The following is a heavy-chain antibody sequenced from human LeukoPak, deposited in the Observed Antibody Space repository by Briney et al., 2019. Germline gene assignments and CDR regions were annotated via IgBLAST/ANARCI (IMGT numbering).Heavy chain of an antibody. V-gene: IGHV4-59*07. D-gene: IGHD4-11*01. CDR2: IYYSGST. J-gene: IGHJ5*02. CDR3: ARGRDYSTDGPWFDP. Sequence: SDTLSLTCTVSGGSMSSYYWSWIRQPPGKGLEWIGYIYYSGSTNYNPSLKSRVTISVDTSKNQFSLKLSSVTAADTAVYYCARGRDYSTDGPWFDPWGQGTLVTVSS. CDR1: GGSMSSYY.